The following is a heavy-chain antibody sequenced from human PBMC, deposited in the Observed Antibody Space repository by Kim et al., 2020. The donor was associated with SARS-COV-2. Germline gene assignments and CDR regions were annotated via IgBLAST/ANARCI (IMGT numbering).Heavy chain of an antibody. CDR2: INHRGGT. CDR1: GGSFSGYQ. V-gene: IGHV4-34*01. Sequence: SETLSLTCAVYGGSFSGYQWAWIRQAPGQGLEWIGEINHRGGTNYGPSLKSRLTISVDTSKNQFSLNLTSVTAADTAMYYCARGEIFDYFYYYYTLDVWGQGTAVTVSS. J-gene: IGHJ6*02. CDR3: ARGEIFDYFYYYYTLDV. D-gene: IGHD3-9*01.